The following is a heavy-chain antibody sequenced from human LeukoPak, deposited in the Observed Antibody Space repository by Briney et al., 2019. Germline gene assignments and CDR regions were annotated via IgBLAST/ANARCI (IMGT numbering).Heavy chain of an antibody. CDR2: ITSGSYI. D-gene: IGHD5-18*01. V-gene: IGHV3-21*01. Sequence: GGSLRLSCAASGFTFSSYTMSWVRQAPGKGLEWVSSITSGSYIYYADSVKGRFTISRDNAKNSLSLQMNSLRSADTAVYYCARQGDIYGPYALDYWGQGTLVTVSS. J-gene: IGHJ4*02. CDR1: GFTFSSYT. CDR3: ARQGDIYGPYALDY.